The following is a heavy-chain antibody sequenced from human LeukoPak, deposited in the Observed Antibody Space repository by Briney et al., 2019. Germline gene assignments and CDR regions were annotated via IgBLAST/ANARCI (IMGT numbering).Heavy chain of an antibody. V-gene: IGHV1-2*02. CDR1: GYTFNGYY. CDR3: ARGKGYYESSGYYPFDY. CDR2: INPRSGDT. J-gene: IGHJ4*02. Sequence: ASVKVSCKASGYTFNGYYMHWVRRAPGQGLEWLGWINPRSGDTNYAQKFQGRVTMTRDTSISTAYMELSRLRSDDTAVYYCARGKGYYESSGYYPFDYWGQGTLVTVSS. D-gene: IGHD3-22*01.